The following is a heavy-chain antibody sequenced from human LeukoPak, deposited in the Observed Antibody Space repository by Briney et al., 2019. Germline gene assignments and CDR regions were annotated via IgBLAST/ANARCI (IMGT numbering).Heavy chain of an antibody. Sequence: GGSLRLSCAASGFTSSSYAMSWVRQAPGKGVEWVSGISGSVDSTHYADSVKGRFTISTDNSKNTLYLHMNSLRAEDTALYYCAKDLARIGARQSDYWGQGTLVTVSS. CDR3: AKDLARIGARQSDY. V-gene: IGHV3-23*01. J-gene: IGHJ4*02. CDR2: ISGSVDST. D-gene: IGHD6-6*01. CDR1: GFTSSSYA.